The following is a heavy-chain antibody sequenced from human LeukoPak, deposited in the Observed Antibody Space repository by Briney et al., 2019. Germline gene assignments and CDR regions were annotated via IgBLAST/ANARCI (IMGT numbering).Heavy chain of an antibody. V-gene: IGHV3-74*01. J-gene: IGHJ4*02. CDR2: INSDGSTT. CDR1: GFTFSSYW. D-gene: IGHD6-19*01. CDR3: ARDYYSSAYY. Sequence: TGGSLRLSCAASGFTFSSYWMHWVRQAPGKGLVWVSLINSDGSTTSYADPVKGRFTISRDNAKNTLYLQMNSLRVEDTAVYYCARDYYSSAYYWGQGTLVTVSS.